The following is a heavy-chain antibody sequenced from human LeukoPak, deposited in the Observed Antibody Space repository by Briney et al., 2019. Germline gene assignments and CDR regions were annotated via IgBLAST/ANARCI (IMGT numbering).Heavy chain of an antibody. CDR2: IGISSGNT. CDR3: ARDHNYAFDN. Sequence: GGSLRLSCAASGFTFSDYSMNWVRQAPGKGLEWISYIGISSGNTKYADSVKGRFTISGDNAKNSLCLQMNSLRVEDTAVYYCARDHNYAFDNWGQGTLVTASS. CDR1: GFTFSDYS. J-gene: IGHJ4*02. V-gene: IGHV3-48*04. D-gene: IGHD1-1*01.